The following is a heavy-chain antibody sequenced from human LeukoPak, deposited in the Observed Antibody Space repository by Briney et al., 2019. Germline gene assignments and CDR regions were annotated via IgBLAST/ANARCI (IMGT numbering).Heavy chain of an antibody. CDR2: INPSGTGT. Sequence: ASVKVSCKASGYTITNNYMHWVRQAPGQGLEWIGVINPSGTGTSYAQKFQGRITMSRDTSTSTVYMELSSLRSEDTAVYYCARAGRTYYYGSGSYYKSPSPFDYWGQGTLVTVSS. D-gene: IGHD3-10*01. V-gene: IGHV1-46*01. J-gene: IGHJ4*02. CDR1: GYTITNNY. CDR3: ARAGRTYYYGSGSYYKSPSPFDY.